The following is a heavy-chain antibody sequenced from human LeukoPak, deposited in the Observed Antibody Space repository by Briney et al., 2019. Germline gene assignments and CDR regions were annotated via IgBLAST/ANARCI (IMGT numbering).Heavy chain of an antibody. CDR1: GFSLSSFT. CDR3: VKGGDDSYYYYMDV. V-gene: IGHV3-23*01. Sequence: PGGSLRLSCAASGFSLSSFTMNWVRQAPGKGLEWVSAISGSGSSTYYADSVKGRFTISRDNSKNTLYLQMNSLRAEDTAVYYCVKGGDDSYYYYMDVWGKGTTVTVSS. CDR2: ISGSGSST. J-gene: IGHJ6*03.